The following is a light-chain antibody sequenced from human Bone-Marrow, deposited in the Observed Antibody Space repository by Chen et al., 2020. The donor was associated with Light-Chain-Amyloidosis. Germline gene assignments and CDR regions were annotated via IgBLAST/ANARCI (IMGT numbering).Light chain of an antibody. CDR2: MVS. Sequence: DIVLTQTPLSLPVTPGEPASISCRSSQSLLDSDDGNTYLDWYLQKPGHSPQLLIYMVSYRASGVPDRFSGSGSGTDFTLKINRVEAEDIGVYYCMQRMELYTFGQGTKLEIK. CDR1: QSLLDSDDGNTY. CDR3: MQRMELYT. J-gene: IGKJ2*01. V-gene: IGKV2-40*01.